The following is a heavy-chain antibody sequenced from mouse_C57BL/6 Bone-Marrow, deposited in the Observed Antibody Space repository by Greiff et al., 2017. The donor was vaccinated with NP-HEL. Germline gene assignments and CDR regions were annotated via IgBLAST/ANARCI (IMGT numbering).Heavy chain of an antibody. D-gene: IGHD2-10*01. J-gene: IGHJ2*01. CDR3: AGSYYGNYDYFDY. V-gene: IGHV1-26*01. Sequence: VQLQQSGPELVKPGASVKISCKASGYTFTDYYMNWVKQSHGKSLEWIGDINPNNGGTSYNQKFKGKATLTVDKSSSTAYMELRSLTSEDSAVYYCAGSYYGNYDYFDYWGQGTTLTVSS. CDR2: INPNNGGT. CDR1: GYTFTDYY.